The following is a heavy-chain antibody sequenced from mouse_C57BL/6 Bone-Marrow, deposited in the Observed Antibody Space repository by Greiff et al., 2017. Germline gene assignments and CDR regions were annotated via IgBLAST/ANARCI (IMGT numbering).Heavy chain of an antibody. J-gene: IGHJ3*01. Sequence: QVQLKQPGAELVKPGASVKLSCKASGYTFTSYWMHWVKQRPGRGLEWIGRIDPNSGGNKYNEQVKGKATLTVDKTSSTAYMTLSSLTSEDSSVYYGARSEGHYDYVWFAYWGQGTLVTVSA. V-gene: IGHV1-72*01. CDR3: ARSEGHYDYVWFAY. D-gene: IGHD2-4*01. CDR2: IDPNSGGN. CDR1: GYTFTSYW.